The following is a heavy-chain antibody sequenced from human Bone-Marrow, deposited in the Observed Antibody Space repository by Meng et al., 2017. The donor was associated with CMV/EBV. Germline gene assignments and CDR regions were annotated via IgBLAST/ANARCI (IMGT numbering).Heavy chain of an antibody. V-gene: IGHV1-46*01. J-gene: IGHJ4*02. CDR2: INPSGGST. Sequence: ASVKVSCKASGYTFTSYYMHWVRQAPGQGLEWMGIINPSGGSTSYAQKFQGRVTMTRDTSTSTVYMELSSLRSEDTAVYYCASMTFGITGTNRIFDYWGQGKLVTVSS. CDR1: GYTFTSYY. CDR3: ASMTFGITGTNRIFDY. D-gene: IGHD1-7*01.